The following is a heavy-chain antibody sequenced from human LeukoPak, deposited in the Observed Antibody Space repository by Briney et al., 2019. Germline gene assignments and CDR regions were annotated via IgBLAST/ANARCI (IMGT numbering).Heavy chain of an antibody. Sequence: PSETLSLTCAVSGGSISSSNWWSWVRQPPGKGLEWIGEIYHSGNTNYNSSLKSRVTISVDKSKNQFSLKLSSVTAADTAVYYCARVPYSGYDHYFDYWGQGTLVTVSS. CDR1: GGSISSSNW. J-gene: IGHJ4*02. V-gene: IGHV4-4*02. D-gene: IGHD5-12*01. CDR2: IYHSGNT. CDR3: ARVPYSGYDHYFDY.